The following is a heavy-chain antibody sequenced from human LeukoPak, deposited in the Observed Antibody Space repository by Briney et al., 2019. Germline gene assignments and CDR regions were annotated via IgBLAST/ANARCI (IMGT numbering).Heavy chain of an antibody. CDR2: IYYSGST. CDR1: GGSISSSSYY. D-gene: IGHD5-24*01. J-gene: IGHJ6*02. V-gene: IGHV4-39*07. CDR3: ARGDGFYYYGMDV. Sequence: SETLSLTCTVSGGSISSSSYYWGWIRQPPGKGLEWIGSIYYSGSTNYNPSLKSRVTISVDTSKNQFSLKLSSVTAADTAVYYCARGDGFYYYGMDVWGQGTTVTVSS.